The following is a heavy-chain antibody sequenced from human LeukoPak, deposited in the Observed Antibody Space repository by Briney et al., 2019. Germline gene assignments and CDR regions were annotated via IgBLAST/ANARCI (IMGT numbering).Heavy chain of an antibody. CDR2: INHSGST. Sequence: PSETLSLTRAVYGGSFSGYYWSWIRQPPGKGLEWIGEINHSGSTNYNPSLKSRVTISVDTSKNQFSLKLSSVTAADTAVYYCARGPAGLNYWGQGTLVTVSS. V-gene: IGHV4-34*01. J-gene: IGHJ4*02. CDR3: ARGPAGLNY. CDR1: GGSFSGYY. D-gene: IGHD3-10*01.